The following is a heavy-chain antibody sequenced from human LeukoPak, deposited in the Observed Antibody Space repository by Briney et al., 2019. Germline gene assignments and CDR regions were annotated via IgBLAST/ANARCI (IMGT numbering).Heavy chain of an antibody. V-gene: IGHV4-39*07. D-gene: IGHD1-26*01. J-gene: IGHJ4*02. Sequence: PSETLSLTCTVSGGSISSTIYYWGWIRQPPGKGLEWIGSIDYSGSTYYNPSLKSRVTILVDTSKNQFSLKVSSVTAADTAVYYCARGQYSGSCFDNWGQGSLVTVSS. CDR1: GGSISSTIYY. CDR3: ARGQYSGSCFDN. CDR2: IDYSGST.